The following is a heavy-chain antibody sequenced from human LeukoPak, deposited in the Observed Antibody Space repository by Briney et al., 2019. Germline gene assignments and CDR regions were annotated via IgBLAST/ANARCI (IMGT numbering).Heavy chain of an antibody. V-gene: IGHV1-3*03. CDR3: ARVGGVGATVSFDY. D-gene: IGHD1-26*01. CDR1: GYTFTSYA. CDR2: INAGNGNT. Sequence: ASVKVSCKASGYTFTSYAMHWVRQAPGQRLEWMGWINAGNGNTKYSQEFQGRVTITRDTSASTAYMELSSLRSEDTAVYYCARVGGVGATVSFDYWGQGTLVTVSS. J-gene: IGHJ4*02.